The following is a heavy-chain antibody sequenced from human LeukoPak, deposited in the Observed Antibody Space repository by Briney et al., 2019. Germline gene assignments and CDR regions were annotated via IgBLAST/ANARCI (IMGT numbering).Heavy chain of an antibody. CDR3: AKTDPVQLWSHFDY. V-gene: IGHV3-64*01. D-gene: IGHD5-18*01. CDR2: ISTNGGST. CDR1: GFTFISYA. Sequence: GGSLRLSCVTSGFTFISYAMHWVRQAPGKGLEYVASISTNGGSTYYANSVKGRFTISRDNSKNTLYLRMGSLRVEDMAVYYCAKTDPVQLWSHFDYWGQGTLVTVSS. J-gene: IGHJ4*02.